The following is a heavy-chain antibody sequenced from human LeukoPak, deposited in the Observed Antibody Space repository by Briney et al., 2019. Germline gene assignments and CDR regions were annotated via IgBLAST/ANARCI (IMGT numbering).Heavy chain of an antibody. J-gene: IGHJ4*02. CDR3: ARPTQHDYSKPLDY. V-gene: IGHV1-2*06. D-gene: IGHD4-11*01. CDR2: INPNSGGT. CDR1: GYTFTGYY. Sequence: ASVKVSCKASGYTFTGYYMHWVRQAPGQGLEWMGRINPNSGGTNYAQKFQGRVTMTRDTSISTAYMELSRLRSDHTAVYYCARPTQHDYSKPLDYSGQGTLVTVST.